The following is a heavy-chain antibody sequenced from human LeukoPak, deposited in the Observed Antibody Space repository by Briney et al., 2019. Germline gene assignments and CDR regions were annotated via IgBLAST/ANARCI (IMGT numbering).Heavy chain of an antibody. Sequence: ASVKVSCKTSGYTFSSYGISWVRQAPGQGLEWVGWIRGDNGNTNYAQKFQGRVTMSTDTSTSIAYMELRSLGSDETAVFYCARVDLLTGYYFFDYWSQGTLVTVSS. CDR2: IRGDNGNT. CDR1: GYTFSSYG. D-gene: IGHD3-9*01. J-gene: IGHJ4*02. CDR3: ARVDLLTGYYFFDY. V-gene: IGHV1-18*01.